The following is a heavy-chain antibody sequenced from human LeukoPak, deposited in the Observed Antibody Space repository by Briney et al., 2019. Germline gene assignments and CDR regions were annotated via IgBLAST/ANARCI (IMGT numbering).Heavy chain of an antibody. Sequence: PSETLSLTCTVSGVSISSGDYYWSWIRQPPGKGLEWFGYIYCSGSTYYNPSLKSRFTISVDTSKNQFSLKLSSVTAADTAVYYCARERESYYYGSGSYGPGPFDPWGQGTLVTVSS. D-gene: IGHD3-10*01. CDR3: ARERESYYYGSGSYGPGPFDP. V-gene: IGHV4-30-4*01. CDR1: GVSISSGDYY. CDR2: IYCSGST. J-gene: IGHJ5*02.